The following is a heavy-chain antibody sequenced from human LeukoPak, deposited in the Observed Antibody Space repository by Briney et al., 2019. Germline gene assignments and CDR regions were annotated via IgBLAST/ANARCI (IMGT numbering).Heavy chain of an antibody. CDR2: IYYSGTT. J-gene: IGHJ4*02. CDR3: ARVGVMITFGGVTRYPFDY. V-gene: IGHV4-59*02. CDR1: GGSVSSYY. D-gene: IGHD3-16*01. Sequence: PSETLSLTCTVSGGSVSSYYWSWIRQPPGKGLEWIGYIYYSGTTNYNPSLKSRVTISVDTSKNQFSLKLSSVTAADTAVYYCARVGVMITFGGVTRYPFDYWGQGTLVTVSS.